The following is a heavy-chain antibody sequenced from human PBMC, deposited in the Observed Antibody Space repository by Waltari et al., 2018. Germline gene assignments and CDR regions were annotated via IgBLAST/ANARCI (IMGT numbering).Heavy chain of an antibody. J-gene: IGHJ4*02. V-gene: IGHV3-23*03. Sequence: EVPLLESGGGLVQPGGSLTLSCAASGLPFCSCAIRWVRQAPGKGLEWVSVIYNGGSTYYADSVKSRFTISRDNSKNTLYLQMNSLRAEDTAVYYCAKASSGWADYWGQGTLVTVSS. CDR3: AKASSGWADY. D-gene: IGHD6-19*01. CDR1: GLPFCSCA. CDR2: IYNGGST.